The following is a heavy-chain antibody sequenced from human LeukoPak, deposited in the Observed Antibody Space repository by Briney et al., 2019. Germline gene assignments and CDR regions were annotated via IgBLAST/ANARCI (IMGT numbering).Heavy chain of an antibody. CDR1: ILTFSTYW. Sequence: GGSLRLSCGASILTFSTYWMHWVRQAPGKGLVWVSRINSDGSSTDYADSVKGRFTISRDNAKNTLYLQMNSLRAEDTAVYYCAREFDYWGQGTLVTVSS. CDR2: INSDGSST. J-gene: IGHJ4*02. CDR3: AREFDY. V-gene: IGHV3-74*01.